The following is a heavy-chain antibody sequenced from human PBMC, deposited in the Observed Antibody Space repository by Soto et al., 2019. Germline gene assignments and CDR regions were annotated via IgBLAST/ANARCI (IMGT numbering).Heavy chain of an antibody. CDR3: SKDRRGGRAVLDS. J-gene: IGHJ4*02. CDR2: ISYDGSSK. V-gene: IGHV3-30*18. CDR1: GFSFSNYG. Sequence: PGGSLRLSCAASGFSFSNYGMHWVRQAPGKGLEWVAVISYDGSSKYHADSVKGRFTISRDNSKNTLHLQMNSLRAEDTAVYYCSKDRRGGRAVLDSWGQGTQVPVYS. D-gene: IGHD2-8*01.